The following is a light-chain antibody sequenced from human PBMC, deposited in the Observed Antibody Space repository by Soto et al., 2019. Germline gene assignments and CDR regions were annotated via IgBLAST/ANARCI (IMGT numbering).Light chain of an antibody. CDR3: QQLKKYPLS. CDR1: QDISSY. Sequence: IQLTQSPSSLSASIGDRVTITCRASQDISSYLAWYRQKAGKAPELLIKAASTLQSGVTSRFSGSGSGTDFALTISSLQPEDFATYYCQQLKKYPLSFGGGTKVEIK. CDR2: AAS. V-gene: IGKV1-9*01. J-gene: IGKJ4*01.